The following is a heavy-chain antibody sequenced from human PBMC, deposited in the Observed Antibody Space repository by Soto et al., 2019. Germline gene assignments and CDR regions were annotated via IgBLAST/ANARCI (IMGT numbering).Heavy chain of an antibody. CDR2: IWYDGSLQ. V-gene: IGHV3-33*06. D-gene: IGHD4-4*01. CDR3: ANLWGDDYNLGQDYNGRDV. J-gene: IGHJ6*02. Sequence: QVQMVESGGGVVQPGRSLRLSCAASGFSFENYGMHWVRQAPGRGLEWVAIIWYDGSLQYYAAAVKGRFTISRDNSKNTLYLEMNSLRGEDTAVYYCANLWGDDYNLGQDYNGRDVWGQGTTVIVSS. CDR1: GFSFENYG.